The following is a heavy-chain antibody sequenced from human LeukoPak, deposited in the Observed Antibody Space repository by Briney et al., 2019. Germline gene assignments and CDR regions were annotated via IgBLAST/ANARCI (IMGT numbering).Heavy chain of an antibody. CDR1: GYTFTGYY. Sequence: ASVKVSCKASGYTFTGYYMHWVRQAPGQGLEWMGWINPKSGGTNSAQKFQGRVTMTRDTSISTAYMELSRLRSDDTAVYYCARESATQGLSSYWGQGTLVTVSS. CDR3: ARESATQGLSSY. V-gene: IGHV1-2*02. J-gene: IGHJ4*02. D-gene: IGHD2-15*01. CDR2: INPKSGGT.